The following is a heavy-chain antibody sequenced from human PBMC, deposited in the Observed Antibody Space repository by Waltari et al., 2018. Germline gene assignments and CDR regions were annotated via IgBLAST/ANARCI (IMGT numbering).Heavy chain of an antibody. CDR3: ARLPRGGYSYGRDNYYYYYYMDV. Sequence: QVQLQQWGAGLLKPSETLSLTCAVYGGSFSGYYWSWIRQPPRKGREWIGEIKRSGTTTANPARKRRVTISVDTSKNQFSLKLSSVAAADTAVYYCARLPRGGYSYGRDNYYYYYYMDVWGKGTTVTVSS. V-gene: IGHV4-34*01. CDR2: IKRSGTT. D-gene: IGHD5-18*01. CDR1: GGSFSGYY. J-gene: IGHJ6*03.